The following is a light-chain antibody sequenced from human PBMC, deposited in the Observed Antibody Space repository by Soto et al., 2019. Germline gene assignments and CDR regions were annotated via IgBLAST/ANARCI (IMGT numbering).Light chain of an antibody. Sequence: DIQMTQSPSTLSASVGDRVTITCRASQNINTWLAWYQQKPVKAPKLLIYDASSLESGAPSRCSGSGSGTEFTLTISSLQPDDFATYYCQQYNRYYFGGGTKVDIK. CDR1: QNINTW. V-gene: IGKV1-5*01. CDR2: DAS. J-gene: IGKJ4*01. CDR3: QQYNRYY.